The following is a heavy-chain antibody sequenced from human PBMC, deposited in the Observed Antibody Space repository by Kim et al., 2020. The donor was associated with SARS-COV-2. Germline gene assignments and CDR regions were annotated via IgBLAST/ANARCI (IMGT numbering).Heavy chain of an antibody. CDR3: ARPDGPTVGETVFDY. Sequence: SETLSLTCTVSGGSISSSSYYWGWIRQPPGKGLEWIGSIYYSGSTYYNPSLKSRVTISVDTSKNQFSLKLSSVTAADTAVYYCARPDGPTVGETVFDYWGQGTLVTVSS. CDR2: IYYSGST. D-gene: IGHD3-10*01. CDR1: GGSISSSSYY. J-gene: IGHJ4*02. V-gene: IGHV4-39*01.